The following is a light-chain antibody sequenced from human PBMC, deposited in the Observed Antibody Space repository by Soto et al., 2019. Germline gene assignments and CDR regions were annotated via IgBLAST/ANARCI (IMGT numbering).Light chain of an antibody. CDR2: KAS. CDR1: QSISSW. V-gene: IGKV1-5*03. Sequence: DIQMTQSPSTLSASVGDRVTITCRASQSISSWLAWYQQKPGKAPKLLIYKASSLESGVPSRFSGSGSGTDFTLTISRLEPEDFAVYYCQQYGTSPGYTFGQGTELEIK. CDR3: QQYGTSPGYT. J-gene: IGKJ2*01.